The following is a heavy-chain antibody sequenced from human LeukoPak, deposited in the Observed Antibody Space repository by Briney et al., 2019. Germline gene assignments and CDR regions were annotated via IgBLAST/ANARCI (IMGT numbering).Heavy chain of an antibody. CDR2: ISSNGGST. CDR3: ARVGATGREYYFDY. CDR1: GFTFSSYA. J-gene: IGHJ4*02. Sequence: GGSLRLSCAASGFTFSSYAMHWVRQAPGKGLEYVSAISSNGGSTYYANSVKGRLTISRDNSKNTLYLQMGSLRAEDMAVYYCARVGATGREYYFDYWDQGTLVTVSS. D-gene: IGHD1-26*01. V-gene: IGHV3-64*01.